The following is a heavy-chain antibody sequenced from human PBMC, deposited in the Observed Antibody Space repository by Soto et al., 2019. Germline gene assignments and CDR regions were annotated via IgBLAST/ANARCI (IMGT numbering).Heavy chain of an antibody. CDR1: GFTFSSYW. CDR3: AKEGLYYYGMDV. CDR2: INSDGSST. V-gene: IGHV3-74*01. J-gene: IGHJ6*02. Sequence: SLRLSCAASGFTFSSYWRHWVRQAPGKGLLWVSRINSDGSSTSYADSVKGRFTISRDNAKNTLYLQMNSLGAEDTAVYYCAKEGLYYYGMDVWGQGTTVTVSS.